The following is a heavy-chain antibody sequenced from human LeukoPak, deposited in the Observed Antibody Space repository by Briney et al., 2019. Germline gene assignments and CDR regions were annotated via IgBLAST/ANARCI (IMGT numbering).Heavy chain of an antibody. CDR2: ISTDGSTT. CDR1: GFTFSRYW. Sequence: PGGSLRLSCAASGFTFSRYWMHWLRQAPGKGLVWVSRISTDGSTTTYADSVKGRFTISRDNGKNTLYLQMNSLRAEDTAVYYCAKGVPGSSGYWDYWGQGTLVTVSS. D-gene: IGHD3-22*01. CDR3: AKGVPGSSGYWDY. J-gene: IGHJ4*02. V-gene: IGHV3-74*01.